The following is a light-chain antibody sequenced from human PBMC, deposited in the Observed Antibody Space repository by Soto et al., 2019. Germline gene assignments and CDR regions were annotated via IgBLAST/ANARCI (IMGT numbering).Light chain of an antibody. CDR1: QSVSSSY. J-gene: IGKJ1*01. V-gene: IGKV3-20*01. CDR3: QVYGSSPRVA. Sequence: EIVLTQSPGTVSLSPGERATLSCRASQSVSSSYLAWHQRQTGQAPRLLIYGAFSMATGIPDRISSSGSGTDFIITISRPEHYYVAVYYYQVYGSSPRVAFGQG. CDR2: GAF.